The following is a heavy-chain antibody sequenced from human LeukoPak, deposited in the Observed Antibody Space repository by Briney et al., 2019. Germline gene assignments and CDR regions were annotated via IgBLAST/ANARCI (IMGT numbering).Heavy chain of an antibody. J-gene: IGHJ4*02. CDR1: GFSFSSYR. CDR2: IKQDGSEN. D-gene: IGHD3-16*02. V-gene: IGHV3-7*01. Sequence: PGGSLRLSRTASGFSFSSYRMSWVRQAPGKGLEWVANIKQDGSENYYVDSVTGRFTISRDNAKNTLYLQMNRLRGEDTAVYYFTRDVHGYRDYWGQGTLVTVSS. CDR3: TRDVHGYRDY.